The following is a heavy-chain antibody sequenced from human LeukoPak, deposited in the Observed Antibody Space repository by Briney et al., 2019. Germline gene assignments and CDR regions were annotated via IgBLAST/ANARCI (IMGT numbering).Heavy chain of an antibody. V-gene: IGHV3-30*02. CDR2: IRYDGSNK. J-gene: IGHJ4*02. CDR1: GFTFSSYG. Sequence: GGSLRLSCAASGFTFSSYGMHRVRQAPGKGLEWVAFIRYDGSNKYYADSVKGRFTISRDNSKNTLYLQMNSLRAEDTAVYYCAKFIPYGSGSYYNAGYFDYWGQGTLVTVSS. D-gene: IGHD3-10*01. CDR3: AKFIPYGSGSYYNAGYFDY.